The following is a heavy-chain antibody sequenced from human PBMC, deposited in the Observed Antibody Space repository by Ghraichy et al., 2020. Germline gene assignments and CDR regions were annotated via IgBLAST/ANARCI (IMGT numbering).Heavy chain of an antibody. V-gene: IGHV3-21*01. J-gene: IGHJ4*02. D-gene: IGHD6-13*01. CDR2: ISSTSFYI. CDR1: GFTFSTYS. Sequence: ESPNISCEASGFTFSTYSMNWVRQAPGKRLEWVSSISSTSFYIYYADSLQGRFTISRDNAKNSLYLQMNSLRAEDTAVYYCARDSTNSGTPDYWGQGTLVTVSS. CDR3: ARDSTNSGTPDY.